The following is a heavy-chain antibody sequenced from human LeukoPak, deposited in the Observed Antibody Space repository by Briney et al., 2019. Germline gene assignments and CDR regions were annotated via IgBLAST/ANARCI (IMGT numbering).Heavy chain of an antibody. CDR3: ANSIVGATKLSY. V-gene: IGHV3-23*01. CDR1: GFTFSSYA. Sequence: AGGSLRLSCAAPGFTFSSYAMSWVRQAPGKGLEWVSAISGSGGSTYYADSVKGRFTISRDNSKNTLYLQMNSLRAEDTAVYYCANSIVGATKLSYWGQGTLVTVSS. J-gene: IGHJ4*02. D-gene: IGHD1-26*01. CDR2: ISGSGGST.